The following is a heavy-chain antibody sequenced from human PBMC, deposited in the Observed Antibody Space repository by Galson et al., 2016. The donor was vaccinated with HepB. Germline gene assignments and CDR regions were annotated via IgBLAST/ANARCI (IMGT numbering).Heavy chain of an antibody. CDR2: ISGNGYTT. J-gene: IGHJ4*02. CDR3: AKGLPRYNYGINGYAD. D-gene: IGHD3-22*01. Sequence: SLRLSCAASGFTFSTYAMSWVRQAPGKGLEWVSAISGNGYTTYYADSVKGRFNISRDNSKNSLFLQMNSLRAEDTAVYYCAKGLPRYNYGINGYADWGQGSLVTVSS. V-gene: IGHV3-23*01. CDR1: GFTFSTYA.